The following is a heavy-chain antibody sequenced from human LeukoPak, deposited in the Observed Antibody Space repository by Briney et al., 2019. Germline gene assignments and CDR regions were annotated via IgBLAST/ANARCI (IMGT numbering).Heavy chain of an antibody. Sequence: GRSLRLSCAASGFTFSSYGMHCVRQAPGKGLEWVAVISYDGSNKYYADSVKGRFTISRDNSKNTLFLQMNSLRAEDTAVYYCAKDAHVRGGSYYFDYWGQGTLVTVSS. CDR1: GFTFSSYG. CDR3: AKDAHVRGGSYYFDY. V-gene: IGHV3-30*18. J-gene: IGHJ4*02. D-gene: IGHD3-16*01. CDR2: ISYDGSNK.